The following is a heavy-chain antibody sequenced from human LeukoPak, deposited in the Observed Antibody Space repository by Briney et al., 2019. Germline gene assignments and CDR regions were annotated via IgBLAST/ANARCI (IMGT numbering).Heavy chain of an antibody. CDR3: AKDSPPGYCSGGSCPNGGH. D-gene: IGHD2-15*01. CDR2: ISYDGSNK. J-gene: IGHJ4*02. Sequence: GRPLRLSCAASGFTFSSYAMHWVRQAPGKGLEWVAVISYDGSNKYYADSVKGRFTISRDNSKNTLYLQMNSLRAEDTAVYYCAKDSPPGYCSGGSCPNGGHWGQGTLVTVSS. V-gene: IGHV3-30-3*01. CDR1: GFTFSSYA.